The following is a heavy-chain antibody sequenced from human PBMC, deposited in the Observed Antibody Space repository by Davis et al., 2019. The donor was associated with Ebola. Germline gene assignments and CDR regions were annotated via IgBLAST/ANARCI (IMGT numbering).Heavy chain of an antibody. CDR1: GFTFSDYY. D-gene: IGHD1-1*01. J-gene: IGHJ2*01. V-gene: IGHV3-11*04. CDR2: ISSSGSTI. CDR3: ARGTGARGYFDL. Sequence: GASLKISCAASGFTFSDYYMSWIREAPGKGLEWVSYISSSGSTIYYADSVKGRSTISRDNAKNSLYLQMNSLRAEDTAVYYCARGTGARGYFDLWGRGTLVTVSS.